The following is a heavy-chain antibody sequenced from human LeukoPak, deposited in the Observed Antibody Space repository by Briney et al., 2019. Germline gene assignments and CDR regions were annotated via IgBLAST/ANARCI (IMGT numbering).Heavy chain of an antibody. CDR3: AKDGVLYYYDSSDYDYEYYYYYMDV. CDR2: ISGSGGST. Sequence: GGSLRLSCAASGLTFSSYAMSWVRQAPGKGLEWVSGISGSGGSTYYADSVKGRFTISRDNSKNTLYLQMNSLRAEDTAVYYCAKDGVLYYYDSSDYDYEYYYYYMDVWGKGTTVTVSS. CDR1: GLTFSSYA. D-gene: IGHD3-22*01. J-gene: IGHJ6*03. V-gene: IGHV3-23*01.